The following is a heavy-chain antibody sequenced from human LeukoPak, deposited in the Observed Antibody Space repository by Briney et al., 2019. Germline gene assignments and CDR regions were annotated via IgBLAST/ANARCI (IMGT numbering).Heavy chain of an antibody. CDR1: GGTFSSYA. Sequence: SVKVSCKASGGTFSSYAISWVRQAPGQGVEWMGGIIPIFGTANYAQKFQGRVTITTDESTSTAYMELSSLRSEDTAVYYCARVLGDGDYVLDYWGQGTLVTVSS. D-gene: IGHD4-17*01. V-gene: IGHV1-69*05. CDR3: ARVLGDGDYVLDY. J-gene: IGHJ4*02. CDR2: IIPIFGTA.